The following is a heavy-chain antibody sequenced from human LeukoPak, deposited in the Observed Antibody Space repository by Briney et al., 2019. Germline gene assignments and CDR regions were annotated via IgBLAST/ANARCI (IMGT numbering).Heavy chain of an antibody. CDR1: GGSFSGYY. CDR3: ASRRRNDVY. D-gene: IGHD1-1*01. CDR2: INHSGST. Sequence: SETLSLTCAVYGGSFSGYYWSWIRQPPGKGLEWIGEINHSGSTNYNPSLKSRVTISVDTSKNQFSLKLSSVTAADTAMYYCASRRRNDVYWGQGTLVTVSS. V-gene: IGHV4-34*01. J-gene: IGHJ4*02.